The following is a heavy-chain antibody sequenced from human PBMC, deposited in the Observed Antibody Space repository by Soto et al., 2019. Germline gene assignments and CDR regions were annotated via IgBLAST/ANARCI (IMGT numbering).Heavy chain of an antibody. Sequence: PGGSLRLSCAASGFTFSSYAMHWVRQAPGKGLEWVAVISYDGSNKYYADSVKGRFTISRDNSKNTLYLQMNSLRAEDTAVYYCARDDLALDVDTAMGAAGDYWGQGTLVTVSS. J-gene: IGHJ4*02. D-gene: IGHD5-18*01. CDR2: ISYDGSNK. CDR3: ARDDLALDVDTAMGAAGDY. V-gene: IGHV3-30-3*01. CDR1: GFTFSSYA.